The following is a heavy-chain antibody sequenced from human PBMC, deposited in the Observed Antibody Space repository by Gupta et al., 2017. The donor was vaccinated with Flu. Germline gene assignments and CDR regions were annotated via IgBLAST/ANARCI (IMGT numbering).Heavy chain of an antibody. J-gene: IGHJ4*02. D-gene: IGHD1-26*01. Sequence: EVQLVESGGGLVKPGGSLRLSCVASGFSFRDYWMHWVRQAPGKGLVWVSRINRESSATRYADPVKGRFTISRDDAKNTLYLQMSSLRAEDTAVYYCAREDSGNYYFDSCGQGTLVTVSS. V-gene: IGHV3-74*01. CDR2: INRESSAT. CDR3: AREDSGNYYFDS. CDR1: GFSFRDYW.